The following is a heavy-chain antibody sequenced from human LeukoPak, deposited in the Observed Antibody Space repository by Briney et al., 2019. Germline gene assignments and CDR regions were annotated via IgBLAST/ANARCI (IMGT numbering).Heavy chain of an antibody. CDR2: ISYDGSNK. CDR1: GFTFSSYG. CDR3: ARGYYDSSGYHFDY. Sequence: GGSLRLSCAASGFTFSSYGMHWVRQAPGKGLEWVAVISYDGSNKYYADSVKGRFTISRDNSKNTLYLQMNSLRAEDTAVYYCARGYYDSSGYHFDYWGQGTLVTVSS. V-gene: IGHV3-30*03. J-gene: IGHJ4*02. D-gene: IGHD3-22*01.